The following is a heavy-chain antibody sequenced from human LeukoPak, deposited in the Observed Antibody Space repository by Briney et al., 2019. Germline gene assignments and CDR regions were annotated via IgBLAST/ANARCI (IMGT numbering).Heavy chain of an antibody. J-gene: IGHJ6*02. D-gene: IGHD6-19*01. CDR1: GDSVSSNSAA. CDR3: ARTRYSNGGAYYYGVDV. Sequence: SQTLSLTCAISGDSVSSNSAAWNWIRQSPSRGLEWLGRTYYRSKWFSDYAVSVKSRITINPDTSKNQFSLQLNSVTPEDTAVYYCARTRYSNGGAYYYGVDVWGQGTTVTVSS. V-gene: IGHV6-1*01. CDR2: TYYRSKWFS.